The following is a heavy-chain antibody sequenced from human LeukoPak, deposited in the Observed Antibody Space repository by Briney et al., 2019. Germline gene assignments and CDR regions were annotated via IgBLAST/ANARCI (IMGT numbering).Heavy chain of an antibody. D-gene: IGHD5-12*01. CDR3: ARDRVATMRGPAYGVDV. CDR1: GFTFSSYG. CDR2: IWYDGSNK. Sequence: PGGSLRLSCAASGFTFSSYGMHWVRQAPGKGLEWVAVIWYDGSNKYYADSVKGRFTISRDNSKNTLYLQMNSLRAEDTAVYYCARDRVATMRGPAYGVDVWGQGTTVTVSS. V-gene: IGHV3-33*01. J-gene: IGHJ6*02.